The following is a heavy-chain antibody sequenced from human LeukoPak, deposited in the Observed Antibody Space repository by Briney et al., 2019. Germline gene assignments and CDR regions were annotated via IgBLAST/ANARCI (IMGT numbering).Heavy chain of an antibody. CDR2: INPNSGGT. Sequence: PSVKVSCKASGYTFTDYYMHWVRQAPGQGLEWMGWINPNSGGTNYAQKFQGRVTMTRDTSISTAYMELSRLRSDDTAVYYCARAIPGGNWFDPWGQGTLLTVSS. V-gene: IGHV1-2*02. CDR1: GYTFTDYY. J-gene: IGHJ5*02. D-gene: IGHD2-21*01. CDR3: ARAIPGGNWFDP.